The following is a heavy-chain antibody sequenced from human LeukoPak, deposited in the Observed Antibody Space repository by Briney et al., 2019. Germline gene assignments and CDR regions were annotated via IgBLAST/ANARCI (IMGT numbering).Heavy chain of an antibody. Sequence: PSETLSLTCTVSGGSISSGGYYWSWIRQHPGKGLEWIGYIYYSGSTYYNPSLKSRVTISVDTSKNQFSLKLSSVTAADTAVYYCARRVRYSSTSFDYWGQGTLVTVSS. D-gene: IGHD5-18*01. CDR2: IYYSGST. CDR1: GGSISSGGYY. CDR3: ARRVRYSSTSFDY. V-gene: IGHV4-31*03. J-gene: IGHJ4*02.